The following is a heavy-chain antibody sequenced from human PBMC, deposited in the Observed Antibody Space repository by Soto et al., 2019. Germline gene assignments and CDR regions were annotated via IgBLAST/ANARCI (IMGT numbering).Heavy chain of an antibody. CDR3: ARNTFYYYGMDV. V-gene: IGHV1-69*02. Sequence: QVQLVQSGAEVKKPGSSVKFSCKAAGGTFSSYTISWVRQAPGQGLEWMGRIIPILGIANYAQKFQGRVTITADKSTSTAYMELSSLRSEDTAVYYCARNTFYYYGMDVWGQGTTVTVSS. J-gene: IGHJ6*02. D-gene: IGHD3-16*01. CDR2: IIPILGIA. CDR1: GGTFSSYT.